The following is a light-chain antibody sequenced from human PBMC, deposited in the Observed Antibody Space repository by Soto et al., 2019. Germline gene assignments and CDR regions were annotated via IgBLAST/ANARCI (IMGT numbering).Light chain of an antibody. CDR1: QSVSRH. Sequence: VLTQSPATLSLSPGESATLSCRASQSVSRHLIWYQQKPGQAPRLLIYDASERATGIPARFSGSGSGTDFTLTISSLEPEDFAVYYCQQRTKWPPVTFGGGTKVEIK. CDR3: QQRTKWPPVT. V-gene: IGKV3-11*01. CDR2: DAS. J-gene: IGKJ4*01.